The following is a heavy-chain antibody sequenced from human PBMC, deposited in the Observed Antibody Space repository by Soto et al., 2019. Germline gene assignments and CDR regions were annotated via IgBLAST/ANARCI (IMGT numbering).Heavy chain of an antibody. CDR3: AKDPKSTIRFNWFDP. J-gene: IGHJ5*02. V-gene: IGHV3-23*01. Sequence: EVQLSESGGGLVQPGGSLRLSCAASGFTFSSYAMSWVRQAPGKGLEWVAGISGGGSGTYYADSVKGRFTVSRDNSKKTLYLQMNSQRAEDTAVYYCAKDPKSTIRFNWFDPWGQGTLVTVSS. CDR2: ISGGGSGT. CDR1: GFTFSSYA. D-gene: IGHD2-8*01.